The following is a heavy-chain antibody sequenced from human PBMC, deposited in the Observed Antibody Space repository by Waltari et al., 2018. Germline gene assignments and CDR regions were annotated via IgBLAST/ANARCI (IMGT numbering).Heavy chain of an antibody. CDR1: GFAFGSYW. Sequence: EVQLVESGGGLVQPGGSLRLSCAASGFAFGSYWMPWVRPAPGKGLVWVSRINSDGSSTTYTDSVKGRFTISRDNAKNTLYVQMNRLRAEDTAVYYCARVATKTYSSPVPGRPYYYGMDVWGQGTTVTVSS. V-gene: IGHV3-74*01. J-gene: IGHJ6*02. CDR3: ARVATKTYSSPVPGRPYYYGMDV. CDR2: INSDGSST. D-gene: IGHD6-19*01.